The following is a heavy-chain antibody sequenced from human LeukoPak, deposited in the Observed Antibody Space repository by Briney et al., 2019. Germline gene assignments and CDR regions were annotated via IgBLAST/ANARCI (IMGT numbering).Heavy chain of an antibody. J-gene: IGHJ4*02. D-gene: IGHD5-18*01. Sequence: SETLSLTCTVSGGSVSSGSYYWSWIRQPPGKGLEWIGYIYYSGSTSYNPSLKSRVTISVDTSKNQFSLKLSSVTAADTAVYYCAREGYSYGYFDYWGQGTLVTVSS. CDR2: IYYSGST. V-gene: IGHV4-61*01. CDR3: AREGYSYGYFDY. CDR1: GGSVSSGSYY.